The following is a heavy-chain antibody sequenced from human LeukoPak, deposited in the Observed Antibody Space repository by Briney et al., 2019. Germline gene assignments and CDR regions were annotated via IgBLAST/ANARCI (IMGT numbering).Heavy chain of an antibody. CDR1: GYTFTSYN. Sequence: GASVKVSCKTSGYTFTSYNMHWVRQAPGQRLEWMGWINAGNGNTKNSQKFQERVTITRDMSTSTAYMELSSLRSEDTAVYYCAAEPYIDGTSRSGWQDERNYYFDYWGQGTLVTVSS. CDR2: INAGNGNT. J-gene: IGHJ4*02. V-gene: IGHV1-3*01. CDR3: AAEPYIDGTSRSGWQDERNYYFDY. D-gene: IGHD6-19*01.